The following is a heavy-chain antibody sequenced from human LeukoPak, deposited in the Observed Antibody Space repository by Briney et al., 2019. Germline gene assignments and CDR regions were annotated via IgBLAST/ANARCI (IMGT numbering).Heavy chain of an antibody. CDR2: TYHSGST. CDR3: ARLVRGYYDTSGYIDS. V-gene: IGHV4-4*02. CDR1: GDSISSSYW. Sequence: SETLSLTCTVSGDSISSSYWWTWVRQPPGKGREWIGETYHSGSTSYNPSLKSRVTISVDKSKNHFSLKLSSVTAADTAVYYCARLVRGYYDTSGYIDSWGQGTQVTVSS. D-gene: IGHD3-22*01. J-gene: IGHJ4*02.